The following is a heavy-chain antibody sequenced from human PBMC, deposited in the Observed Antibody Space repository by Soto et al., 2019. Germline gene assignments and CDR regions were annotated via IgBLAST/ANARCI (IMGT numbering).Heavy chain of an antibody. V-gene: IGHV4-30-4*01. CDR2: IYYSGST. J-gene: IGHJ4*02. D-gene: IGHD4-17*01. CDR3: ASAHDYGDYRYYFDY. Sequence: PSETLSLTCTVSGGSISSGDYYWSWIRQPPGKGLEWIGYIYYSGSTYYNPSLKSRVTISVDTSKNQFSLKLSSVTAADTAVYYCASAHDYGDYRYYFDYWGQGTLVTVSS. CDR1: GGSISSGDYY.